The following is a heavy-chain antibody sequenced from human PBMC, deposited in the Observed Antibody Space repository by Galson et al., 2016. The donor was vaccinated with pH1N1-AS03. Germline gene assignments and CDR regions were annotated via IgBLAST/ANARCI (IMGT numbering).Heavy chain of an antibody. CDR2: ISSDGDT. CDR3: AREAEHYYYALDV. CDR1: EFTFSIYH. V-gene: IGHV3-64*02. Sequence: SLRLSCAASEFTFSIYHMSWVRQAPGKGLEYVSAISSDGDTYYTDSVKGRFTISRGKSKNTVYLQMGSLRPEDVAVYYCAREAEHYYYALDVWGQGTTVTVSS. J-gene: IGHJ6*02.